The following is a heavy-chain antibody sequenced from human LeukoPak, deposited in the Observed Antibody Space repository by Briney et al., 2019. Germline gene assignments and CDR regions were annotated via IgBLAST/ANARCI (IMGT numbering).Heavy chain of an antibody. CDR3: ATSKDTAGGPY. D-gene: IGHD5-18*01. Sequence: PGGSLRLSCAASGFTSSSYAMSWVRQAPGKGLEWLANIRQDGGATYYGGSVKGRFTISRDNAEKSLFLQMNSLRAEDTAVYYCATSKDTAGGPYWGQGTLVTVSS. CDR2: IRQDGGAT. J-gene: IGHJ4*02. V-gene: IGHV3-7*01. CDR1: GFTSSSYA.